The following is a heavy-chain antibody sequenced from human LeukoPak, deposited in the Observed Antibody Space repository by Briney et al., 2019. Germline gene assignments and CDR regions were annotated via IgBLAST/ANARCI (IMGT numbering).Heavy chain of an antibody. CDR2: IMEDGSLK. D-gene: IGHD1-26*01. CDR3: ARGGSYLSAFDI. J-gene: IGHJ3*02. Sequence: GGSLRVSCAASGFTFSMFWMAWVRQAPGKGLEWVANIMEDGSLKYYVDSVKGRFTISRNNAKNSLYLEMYSLRAEDTAVYYCARGGSYLSAFDIWGQGTVVTVSS. V-gene: IGHV3-7*03. CDR1: GFTFSMFW.